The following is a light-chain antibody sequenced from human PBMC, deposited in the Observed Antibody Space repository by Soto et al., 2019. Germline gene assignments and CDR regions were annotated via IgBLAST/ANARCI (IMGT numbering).Light chain of an antibody. Sequence: EIVLTQSPGTLSLSPGERATLSCRASQSVSSSYLAWYQQKPGQAPRLLIYGASSRATGIPDRFSGSGSGTDFTLTISRLEPEDFAVYDCQQCGSSPITFGQGTRLEIK. J-gene: IGKJ5*01. CDR3: QQCGSSPIT. CDR1: QSVSSSY. V-gene: IGKV3-20*01. CDR2: GAS.